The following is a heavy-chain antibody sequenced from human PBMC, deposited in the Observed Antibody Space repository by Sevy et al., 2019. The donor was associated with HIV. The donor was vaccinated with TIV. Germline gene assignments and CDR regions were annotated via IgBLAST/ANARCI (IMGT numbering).Heavy chain of an antibody. Sequence: SETLSLTCTVSGGSISSSSYYWGWFRQPPGKGLEWFGGIYYSGSTTYNPSLKSRVTISVDTSKNQFSLKLSSVTAADTAVYYCARLDFWSGYPYFDYWGQGTLVTVSS. CDR2: IYYSGST. D-gene: IGHD3-3*01. V-gene: IGHV4-39*01. CDR3: ARLDFWSGYPYFDY. J-gene: IGHJ4*02. CDR1: GGSISSSSYY.